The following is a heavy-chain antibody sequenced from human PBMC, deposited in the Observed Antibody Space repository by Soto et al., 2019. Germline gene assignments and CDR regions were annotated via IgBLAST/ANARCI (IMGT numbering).Heavy chain of an antibody. CDR3: ARALHITEDYYYYYMDV. CDR2: ISSSSSTI. J-gene: IGHJ6*03. V-gene: IGHV3-48*01. Sequence: GESLKISCAASGFTFSSYSMNWVRQAPGKGLEWVSYISSSSSTIYYADSVKGRFTISRDNAKNSLYLQMNSLRAEDTAVYYCARALHITEDYYYYYMDVWGKGTTVTVSS. D-gene: IGHD1-20*01. CDR1: GFTFSSYS.